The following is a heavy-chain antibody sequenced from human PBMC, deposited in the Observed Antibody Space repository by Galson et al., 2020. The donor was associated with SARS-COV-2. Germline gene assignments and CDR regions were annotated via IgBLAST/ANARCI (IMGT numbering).Heavy chain of an antibody. CDR3: ARWRPGGNQLVGMDV. D-gene: IGHD1-1*01. CDR1: GGSISSSSVY. Sequence: SQTLSLTCTVSGGSISSSSVYWGWFRQPPGRGLEWLGTVPYSGNTYYNPSLKSRVTISVDTSKNQFSLKVSLVTATDTAKYYCARWRPGGNQLVGMDVWGQGITVTVSS. CDR2: VPYSGNT. V-gene: IGHV4-39*01. J-gene: IGHJ6*02.